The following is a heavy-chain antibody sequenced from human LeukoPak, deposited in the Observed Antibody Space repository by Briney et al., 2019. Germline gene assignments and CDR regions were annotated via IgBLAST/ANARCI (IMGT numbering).Heavy chain of an antibody. CDR1: GGSISSYY. D-gene: IGHD3-10*01. CDR3: ARQLYVSGSYYAPMDV. V-gene: IGHV4-34*01. Sequence: SETLSLTCTVSGGSISSYYWSWIRQPPGKGLEWIGEINHSGSTNYNPSLKSRVTISVDTSKNQFSLKLSSVTAADTAVYFCARQLYVSGSYYAPMDVWGKGTTVMISS. CDR2: INHSGST. J-gene: IGHJ6*03.